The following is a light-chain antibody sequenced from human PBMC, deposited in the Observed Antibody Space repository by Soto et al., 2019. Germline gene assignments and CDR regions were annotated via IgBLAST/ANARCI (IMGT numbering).Light chain of an antibody. CDR1: QSVGSY. CDR3: QWRGKWPLS. J-gene: IGKJ4*01. V-gene: IGKV3-11*01. Sequence: EILLTQSPATLALSPGERATLSCGASQSVGSYLAWYQQKPGQAPRLLIYDASNRATGIPARFSGSGSGTDFTLTISSLEPEDFAVYYCQWRGKWPLSFGGGTKVDIK. CDR2: DAS.